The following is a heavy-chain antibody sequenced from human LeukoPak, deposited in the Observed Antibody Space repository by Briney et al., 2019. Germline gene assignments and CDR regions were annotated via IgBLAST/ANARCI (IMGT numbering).Heavy chain of an antibody. CDR2: INPNSGGT. D-gene: IGHD2-2*02. V-gene: IGHV1-2*02. Sequence: GASVKVSCKASGYTFTGYYMHWVRQAPGQGLEWMGWINPNSGGTNYAQKFQGRVTMTRDTSISTAYMELSRLRSDDTAVYYCARDPVIVVVPAAIGWFDPWGQGTLVTVSS. CDR3: ARDPVIVVVPAAIGWFDP. J-gene: IGHJ5*02. CDR1: GYTFTGYY.